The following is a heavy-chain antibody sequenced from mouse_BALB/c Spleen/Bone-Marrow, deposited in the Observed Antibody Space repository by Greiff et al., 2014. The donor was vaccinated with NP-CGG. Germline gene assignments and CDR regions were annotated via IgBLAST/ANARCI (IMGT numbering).Heavy chain of an antibody. CDR2: IDPANGNT. CDR1: GFNIKDTY. D-gene: IGHD2-4*01. CDR3: ARFPYDYGGGDY. J-gene: IGHJ2*01. Sequence: VQLQQPGAELVKPGASVKLSCTASGFNIKDTYMHWVKQRPEQGLEWIGRIDPANGNTKYDPKFQGKATITADTSSNTAYPQLSSLTSEDTAVYYCARFPYDYGGGDYWGQGTTLTVSS. V-gene: IGHV14-3*02.